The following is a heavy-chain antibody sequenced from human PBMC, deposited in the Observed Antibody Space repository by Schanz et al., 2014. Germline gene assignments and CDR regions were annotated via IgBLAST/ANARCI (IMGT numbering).Heavy chain of an antibody. CDR3: ARGGSMVQEINFAY. J-gene: IGHJ4*02. D-gene: IGHD3-10*01. V-gene: IGHV1-46*03. Sequence: QVQLVQSGAEVKKPGASVKVSCKASGYTFTSDSMHWVRQAPGQGLEWMGIVNPSVRGTHFAREFQGRVTVTSDTSTSTFYMELSSLRSEDTAVYYCARGGSMVQEINFAYWGQGSLVTVSA. CDR1: GYTFTSDS. CDR2: VNPSVRGT.